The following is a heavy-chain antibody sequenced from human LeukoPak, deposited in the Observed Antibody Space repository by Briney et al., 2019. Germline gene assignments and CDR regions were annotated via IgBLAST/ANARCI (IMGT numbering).Heavy chain of an antibody. Sequence: ASVKVSCKASGYTFTGYYMHWVRQAPGQGLEWMGWISAYNGNTNYAQKLQGRVTMTTDTSTSTAYMELRSLRSDDTAVYYCARVWVYGEPKDYFDYWGQGTLVTVSS. CDR3: ARVWVYGEPKDYFDY. D-gene: IGHD4-17*01. CDR1: GYTFTGYY. V-gene: IGHV1-18*04. CDR2: ISAYNGNT. J-gene: IGHJ4*02.